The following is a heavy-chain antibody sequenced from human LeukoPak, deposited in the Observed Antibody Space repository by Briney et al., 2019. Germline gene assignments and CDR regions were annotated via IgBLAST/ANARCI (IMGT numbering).Heavy chain of an antibody. Sequence: PSETLSLTCTVSGGSISSYYWSWIRQPAGKGLEWIGRIYTSGSTNYNPSLRSRVTMSVDTSKNQSSLKLSSVTAADTAVYYCARGDYGDKTYAFDIWGQGTMVTVSS. CDR1: GGSISSYY. D-gene: IGHD4-17*01. CDR2: IYTSGST. CDR3: ARGDYGDKTYAFDI. V-gene: IGHV4-4*07. J-gene: IGHJ3*02.